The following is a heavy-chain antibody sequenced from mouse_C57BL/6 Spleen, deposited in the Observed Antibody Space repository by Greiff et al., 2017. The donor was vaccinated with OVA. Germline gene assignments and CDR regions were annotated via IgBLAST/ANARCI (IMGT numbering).Heavy chain of an antibody. CDR1: GYAFSSSW. V-gene: IGHV1-82*01. J-gene: IGHJ4*01. Sequence: VQLQQSGPELVKPGASVKISCKASGYAFSSSWMNWVKQRPGKGLEWIGRIYPGDGDTNYNGKFKGKATLTADKSSSTAYMQLSSLTSEDSAVYFCARWGSNAMDYWGQGTSVTVSS. CDR2: IYPGDGDT. CDR3: ARWGSNAMDY.